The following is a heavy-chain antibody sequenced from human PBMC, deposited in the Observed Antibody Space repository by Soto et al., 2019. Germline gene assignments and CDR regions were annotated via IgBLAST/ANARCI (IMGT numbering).Heavy chain of an antibody. Sequence: QVQLVQSGAEVKRPGSSVKVSCKASGDTFNFYSINWVRQAPGVGLEWMGRVNPIVSMSNYAQKFQGRVTMNADKSTSTAYMELSSLRSDDTAIYYCSSSYGSGYRAFDYWGQGALVTVSS. J-gene: IGHJ4*02. CDR2: VNPIVSMS. V-gene: IGHV1-69*02. D-gene: IGHD3-10*01. CDR3: SSSYGSGYRAFDY. CDR1: GDTFNFYS.